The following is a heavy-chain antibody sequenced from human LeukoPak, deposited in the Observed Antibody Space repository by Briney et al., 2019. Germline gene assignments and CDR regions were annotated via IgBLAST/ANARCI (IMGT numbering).Heavy chain of an antibody. CDR1: GGSINNNLYY. CDR2: IFQTGSA. J-gene: IGHJ6*02. V-gene: IGHV4-39*07. CDR3: ARGSSSGSYYFQYYYYGMDV. D-gene: IGHD3-10*01. Sequence: SETLSLTCTVSGGSINNNLYYWGWVRQPPGKGLEWIGNIFQTGSAYYNPSLKSRVTISVDTSKNQFSLKLSSVTAADTAVYYCARGSSSGSYYFQYYYYGMDVWGQGTTVTVSS.